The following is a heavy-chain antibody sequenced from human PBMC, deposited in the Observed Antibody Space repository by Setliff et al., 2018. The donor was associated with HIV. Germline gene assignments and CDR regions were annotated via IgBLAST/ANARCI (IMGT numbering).Heavy chain of an antibody. CDR2: VSHTGNT. CDR1: GDSINTYY. V-gene: IGHV4-59*01. D-gene: IGHD1-26*01. CDR3: ARSTVGVGATFP. Sequence: PSETLSLTCTVSGDSINTYYWSWIRQPPGKGLEWIGYVSHTGNTNSNPSLKSRVTISVDTSKNEFSLRLRSVTAADTAIYYCARSTVGVGATFPWGRGTLVTVSS. J-gene: IGHJ4*02.